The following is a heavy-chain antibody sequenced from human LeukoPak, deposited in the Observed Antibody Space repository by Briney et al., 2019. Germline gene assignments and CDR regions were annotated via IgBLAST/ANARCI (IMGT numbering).Heavy chain of an antibody. Sequence: SEPLSLTCAVYGGPFRGYYGSWIRQPPGKGLEGIGENNHSGSPNYNPSLKSRVTMSEDTSKHQFSLKLSSVTAADTAVYYCARDQSTDYYYYMDVWGKGTTVTISS. CDR2: NNHSGSP. CDR1: GGPFRGYY. CDR3: ARDQSTDYYYYMDV. V-gene: IGHV4-34*01. D-gene: IGHD5/OR15-5a*01. J-gene: IGHJ6*03.